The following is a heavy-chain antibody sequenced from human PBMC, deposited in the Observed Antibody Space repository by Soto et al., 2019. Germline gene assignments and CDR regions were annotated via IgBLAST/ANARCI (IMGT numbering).Heavy chain of an antibody. J-gene: IGHJ3*02. CDR3: AKGDMGFGELTTIDAFDI. Sequence: EVQLVESGGGLVQPGRSLRLSCAASGFTFDDYAMHWVRQAPGKGLEWVSGISWNSGSIGYADSVKGRFTISRDNAKNSLYLQMNSLRAEDTALYYCAKGDMGFGELTTIDAFDIWGQGTMVTVSS. V-gene: IGHV3-9*01. D-gene: IGHD3-10*01. CDR1: GFTFDDYA. CDR2: ISWNSGSI.